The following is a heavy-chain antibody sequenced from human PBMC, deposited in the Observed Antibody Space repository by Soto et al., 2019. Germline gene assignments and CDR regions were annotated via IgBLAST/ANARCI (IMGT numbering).Heavy chain of an antibody. V-gene: IGHV3-23*01. J-gene: IGHJ2*01. CDR2: ISGSGGST. D-gene: IGHD4-4*01. Sequence: EVQLLESGGGLVQPGGSLRLSCAASGFTFSSYAMSWVRQAPGKGLEWVSAISGSGGSTYYADSVKGRFTISRDNSKNTLYLQMNSLRAEDTAVYYCATATDYSNYEALPPHRYFDLWGRGTLVTVSS. CDR1: GFTFSSYA. CDR3: ATATDYSNYEALPPHRYFDL.